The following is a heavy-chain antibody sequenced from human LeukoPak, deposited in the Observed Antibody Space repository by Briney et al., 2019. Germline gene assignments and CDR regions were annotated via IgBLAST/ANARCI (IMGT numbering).Heavy chain of an antibody. V-gene: IGHV3-33*01. CDR1: GFTFSSYG. J-gene: IGHJ5*02. CDR2: IWYDGSNK. Sequence: GGSLRLSCAVSGFTFSSYGMHWVRQAPGKGLEWVAVIWYDGSNKYYADSVRGRFTISRDNSKNTLYLLMNSLRAEDSAVYYCARGPLHVVVPAATWFDPWGQGILVTVSS. D-gene: IGHD2-2*01. CDR3: ARGPLHVVVPAATWFDP.